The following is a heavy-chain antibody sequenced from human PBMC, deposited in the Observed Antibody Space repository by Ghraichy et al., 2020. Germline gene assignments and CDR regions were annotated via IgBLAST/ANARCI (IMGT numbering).Heavy chain of an antibody. D-gene: IGHD5-12*01. V-gene: IGHV4-31*03. CDR1: GGSISSGGYY. Sequence: LSLTCTVSGGSISSGGYYWSWIRQHPGKGLEWIGYIYYSGSTYYNPSLKSRVTISVDTSKNQFSLKLSSVTAADTAVYYCARVSRGYSGYDSGANFDYWGQGTLVTVSS. CDR2: IYYSGST. J-gene: IGHJ4*02. CDR3: ARVSRGYSGYDSGANFDY.